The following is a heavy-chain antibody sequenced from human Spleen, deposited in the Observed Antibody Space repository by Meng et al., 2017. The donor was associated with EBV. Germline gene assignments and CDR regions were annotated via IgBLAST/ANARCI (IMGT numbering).Heavy chain of an antibody. V-gene: IGHV4-30-4*01. Sequence: QVQLQESGPGLVKPSQTLSLTRAVSGGSISSGGYYWSWIRQPPGKGLEWIGYIYYSGSTYYNPSLKSRVTISVDMSKNQFSLKLSSVTAADTAVYYCARGGDSDYEHAYWGQGTLVTVSS. J-gene: IGHJ4*02. D-gene: IGHD5-12*01. CDR1: GGSISSGGYY. CDR2: IYYSGST. CDR3: ARGGDSDYEHAY.